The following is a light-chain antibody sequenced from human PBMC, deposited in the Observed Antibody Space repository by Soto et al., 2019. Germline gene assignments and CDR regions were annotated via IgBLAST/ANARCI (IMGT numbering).Light chain of an antibody. J-gene: IGLJ1*01. CDR1: SSNIGAGYD. Sequence: QSVLTQPPSVSGSPGQTVTISCTGSSSNIGAGYDVHWYQQLPGTAPKLLIYGNSNRPSGVPDRFSGSKSGTSASLAITGLQAEDEADYYCQSYDSSRSGSRVFGTGTKLTVL. CDR2: GNS. V-gene: IGLV1-40*01. CDR3: QSYDSSRSGSRV.